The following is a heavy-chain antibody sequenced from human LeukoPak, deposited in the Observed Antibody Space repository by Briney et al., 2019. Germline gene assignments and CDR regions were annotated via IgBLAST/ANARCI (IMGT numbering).Heavy chain of an antibody. D-gene: IGHD3-22*01. J-gene: IGHJ4*02. CDR1: GGSISSYY. Sequence: SETLSLTCTVSGGSISSYYWSWIRQPPGKGLEWIGYLYYTGSTNYNASLKSRVTISVDMFKKQISLKLRSVTAADTAVYYCARYDSSGYRFDYWGQGTLVTVPS. CDR3: ARYDSSGYRFDY. CDR2: LYYTGST. V-gene: IGHV4-59*01.